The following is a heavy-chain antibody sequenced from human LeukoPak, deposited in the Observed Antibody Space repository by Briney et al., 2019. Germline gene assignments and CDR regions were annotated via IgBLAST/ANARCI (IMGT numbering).Heavy chain of an antibody. Sequence: KPSETLSLTCTVSGGSISSYYWSWIRQPPGKGLEWIGYIYYSGSTNYNPSLKSRVTISVDTSKNQFSLKLSSVTAADTGVYYCARQTSCSSTSCYVRAFDIWGQGTMVTVSS. CDR2: IYYSGST. CDR3: ARQTSCSSTSCYVRAFDI. CDR1: GGSISSYY. V-gene: IGHV4-59*08. D-gene: IGHD2-2*01. J-gene: IGHJ3*02.